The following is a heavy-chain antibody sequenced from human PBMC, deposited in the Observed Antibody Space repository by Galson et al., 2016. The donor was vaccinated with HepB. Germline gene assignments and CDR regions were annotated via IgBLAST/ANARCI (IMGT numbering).Heavy chain of an antibody. J-gene: IGHJ4*02. CDR1: GYTFTEYW. CDR2: IYPGDSDT. CDR3: VRVYYSRYFAQ. Sequence: QSGAEAKKLGESLMISCKGTGYTFTEYWIGWVRQSPGKGPEWVGCIYPGDSDTRYRPSLEGHVTISADKSTTTAFLQWHSLKAADTAIYYCVRVYYSRYFAQWGQGTLVTVSS. D-gene: IGHD2-15*01. V-gene: IGHV5-51*01.